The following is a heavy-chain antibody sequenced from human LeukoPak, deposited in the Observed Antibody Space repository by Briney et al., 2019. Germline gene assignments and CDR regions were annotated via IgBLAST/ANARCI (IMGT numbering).Heavy chain of an antibody. CDR1: GYTFTGYY. CDR2: INPNSGGT. Sequence: ASVKVSFKASGYTFTGYYMHWVRQAPGQGLEWMGWINPNSGGTNYAQKFQGRVTMTRDTSISTAYMELSRLRSDDTAVYYCARPLGYCSGGSCYSSYGYWGQGTLVTVSS. V-gene: IGHV1-2*02. CDR3: ARPLGYCSGGSCYSSYGY. J-gene: IGHJ4*02. D-gene: IGHD2-15*01.